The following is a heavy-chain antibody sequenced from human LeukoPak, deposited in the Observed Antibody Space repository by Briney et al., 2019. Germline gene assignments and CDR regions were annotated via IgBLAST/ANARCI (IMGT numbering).Heavy chain of an antibody. Sequence: GGSLRLSCEASGFTFSSYWMSWVRQAPGKGLEWVANIKQDGSEKYYVDSVKGRFTISRDNAKNSLYLQMNSLRAEDTAVYYCARRLRGTQDYYYYMDVWGKGTTVTVSS. J-gene: IGHJ6*03. CDR1: GFTFSSYW. CDR2: IKQDGSEK. D-gene: IGHD1/OR15-1a*01. V-gene: IGHV3-7*01. CDR3: ARRLRGTQDYYYYMDV.